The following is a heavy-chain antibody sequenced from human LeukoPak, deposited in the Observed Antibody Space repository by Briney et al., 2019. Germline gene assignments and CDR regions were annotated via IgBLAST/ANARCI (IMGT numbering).Heavy chain of an antibody. CDR3: SGAHYSSGWHYFDY. CDR1: GFSFSRFS. V-gene: IGHV3-21*01. Sequence: GGSLRLSCAASGFSFSRFSMNWVRQAPGKGLEWVSSISSSGSSTYYADSVKGRFTISRDNAKNTLYLQMNSLRAEDTAVCYCSGAHYSSGWHYFDYWGQGTLVTVSS. CDR2: ISSSGSST. J-gene: IGHJ4*02. D-gene: IGHD4-11*01.